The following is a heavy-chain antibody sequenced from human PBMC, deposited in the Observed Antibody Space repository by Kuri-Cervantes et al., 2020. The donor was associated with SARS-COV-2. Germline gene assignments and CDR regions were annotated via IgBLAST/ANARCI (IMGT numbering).Heavy chain of an antibody. CDR3: ARAPSGSSGWYGGAFDI. D-gene: IGHD6-19*01. CDR2: IYHSGST. J-gene: IGHJ3*02. Sequence: SETLSLTCAVSGYSISSGYYWGWIRQPPGKGLEWIGSIYHSGSTYYNPSLKSRVTISVDTSKNQFSLKLSSVTAADTAVYYCARAPSGSSGWYGGAFDIWGQGTMVTVSS. CDR1: GYSISSGYY. V-gene: IGHV4-38-2*01.